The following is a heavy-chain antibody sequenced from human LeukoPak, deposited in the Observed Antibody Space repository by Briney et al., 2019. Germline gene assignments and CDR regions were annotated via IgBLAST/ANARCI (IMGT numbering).Heavy chain of an antibody. CDR3: ARDPAGYYYDSSGYFQNGDAFDI. CDR1: GYTFTSYA. J-gene: IGHJ3*02. Sequence: GASVKVSCKASGYTFTSYAMHWVRQAPGQGLEWMGWISAYNGNTNYAQKLQGRVTMTTDTSTSTAYMELRSLRSDDTAVYYCARDPAGYYYDSSGYFQNGDAFDIWGQGTMVTVSS. CDR2: ISAYNGNT. V-gene: IGHV1-18*01. D-gene: IGHD3-22*01.